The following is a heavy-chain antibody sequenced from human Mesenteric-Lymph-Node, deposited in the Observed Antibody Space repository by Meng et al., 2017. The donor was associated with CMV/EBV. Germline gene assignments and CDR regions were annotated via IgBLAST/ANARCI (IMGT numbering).Heavy chain of an antibody. D-gene: IGHD3-22*01. CDR3: ARDPRAADSSGYYYFDY. CDR2: ISGSSTYI. V-gene: IGHV3-21*01. Sequence: FTFSSYSMNWVRQAPGKGLEWVSSISGSSTYIYYTDSMKGRFTISRDNAKNSLYLQMNSLRAEDTAVYYCARDPRAADSSGYYYFDYWGQGTLVTVSS. CDR1: FTFSSYS. J-gene: IGHJ4*02.